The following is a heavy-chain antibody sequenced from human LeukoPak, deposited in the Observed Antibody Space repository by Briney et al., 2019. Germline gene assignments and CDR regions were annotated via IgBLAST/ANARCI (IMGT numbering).Heavy chain of an antibody. J-gene: IGHJ4*02. CDR3: ARVLDYYGSGSSYYFDY. D-gene: IGHD3-10*01. CDR1: GYTFTSYG. V-gene: IGHV1-18*01. CDR2: ISAYNGNT. Sequence: ASVKVSCKASGYTFTSYGISWVRQAPGQGLEWMGWISAYNGNTNYAQKLQGRVTMTTDTSTSTAYMELRSLRSDDTAVYYCARVLDYYGSGSSYYFDYWGQGTLVTVYS.